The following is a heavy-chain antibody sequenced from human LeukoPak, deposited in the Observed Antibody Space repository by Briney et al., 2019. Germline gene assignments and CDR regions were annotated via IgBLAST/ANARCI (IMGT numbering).Heavy chain of an antibody. J-gene: IGHJ3*02. D-gene: IGHD6-19*01. CDR3: ARVKSSGGPDAFDI. CDR1: GGSITSSSYY. V-gene: IGHV4-39*01. CDR2: IYYTGGT. Sequence: KSSETLSLTCSVSGGSITSSSYYWGWIRQPPEKGLEWIGSIYYTGGTNYSPSLKSRVTMSVDTFKNQFSLKLSSVTAADTAVYYCARVKSSGGPDAFDIWGQGTMVTVSS.